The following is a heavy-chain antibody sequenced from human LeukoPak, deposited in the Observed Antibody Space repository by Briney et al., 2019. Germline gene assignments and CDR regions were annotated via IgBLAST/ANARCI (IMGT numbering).Heavy chain of an antibody. CDR3: ARDMNTRVTPISYAFDL. Sequence: ASVKVSCKVSGYTLTELSMHWVRQAPGKGLEWMGGFDPEDGETIYAQKFQGRVTMTEDTSTDTAYMELSSLRSEDTAVYYCARDMNTRVTPISYAFDLWGQGTMVTVSS. CDR1: GYTLTELS. D-gene: IGHD4-23*01. V-gene: IGHV1-24*01. J-gene: IGHJ3*01. CDR2: FDPEDGET.